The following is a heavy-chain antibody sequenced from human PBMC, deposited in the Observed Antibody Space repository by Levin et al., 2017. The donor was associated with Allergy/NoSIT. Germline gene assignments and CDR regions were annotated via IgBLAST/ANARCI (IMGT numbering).Heavy chain of an antibody. CDR3: ATMARSHYFDN. V-gene: IGHV4-28*01. J-gene: IGHJ4*02. CDR2: IYHSGAT. Sequence: KSGGSLRLSCAVSGASVTNFIWWGWIRQPPGKGLEWIGYIYHSGATQYNPSLKSRATLSVDSSKNQIFLTLRSLTAGDTAVYYCATMARSHYFDNWGQGTLVAVS. CDR1: GASVTNFIW.